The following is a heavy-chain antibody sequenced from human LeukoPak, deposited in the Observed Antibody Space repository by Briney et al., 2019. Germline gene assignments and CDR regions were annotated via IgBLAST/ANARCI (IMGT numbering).Heavy chain of an antibody. J-gene: IGHJ4*02. Sequence: GGSLRLSCAASGFSFTNAWLSWVRQAPGKGLEWVGLIKSKADGGTPDYAAPVTGRFTISRDDSKSTLYLQMNSLRTEDTAVYYCAKDALNRIAAAGYFDYWGQGTLVTVSS. CDR3: AKDALNRIAAAGYFDY. CDR1: GFSFTNAW. D-gene: IGHD6-13*01. CDR2: IKSKADGGTP. V-gene: IGHV3-15*01.